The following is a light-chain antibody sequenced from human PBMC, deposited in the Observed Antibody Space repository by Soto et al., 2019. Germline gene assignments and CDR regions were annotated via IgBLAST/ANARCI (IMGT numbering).Light chain of an antibody. CDR3: SSYTSSSTYV. J-gene: IGLJ1*01. CDR2: DVS. CDR1: SSDVGVYYY. V-gene: IGLV2-14*01. Sequence: SALTQPASVSGSPGQSIAISCTGTSSDVGVYYYVSWYQQRPGKAPKLMIYDVSSRPSGVSDRFSGSKSGNTASLTISGLQAEDEADYYCSSYTSSSTYVFGTGTKAPS.